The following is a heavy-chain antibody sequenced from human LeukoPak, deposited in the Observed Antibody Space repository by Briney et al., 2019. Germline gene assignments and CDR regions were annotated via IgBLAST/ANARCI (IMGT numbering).Heavy chain of an antibody. CDR1: RFTFSSYA. J-gene: IGHJ3*02. CDR3: AKSLFTSATGTGRAFHI. V-gene: IGHV3-23*01. Sequence: PGGSLRLSCAASRFTFSSYAMSWVRQAPGKGLEWVSAISGSGGSIYYADSVKGRFTISRDNSKSTLYLQMNGLRAEDTAIFYCAKSLFTSATGTGRAFHIWGQGTRVTVSS. D-gene: IGHD1-1*01. CDR2: ISGSGGSI.